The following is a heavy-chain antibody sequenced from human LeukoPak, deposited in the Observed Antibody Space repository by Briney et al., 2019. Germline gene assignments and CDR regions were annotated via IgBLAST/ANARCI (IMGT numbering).Heavy chain of an antibody. V-gene: IGHV3-30*04. D-gene: IGHD3-22*01. Sequence: GGSLRLSCAASGFTFSSYAMHWVRQAPGKGLKWVAVISYDGSNKYYADSVKGRFTISRDNSKNTLYLQMNSLRAEDTAVYYCARDFDSSGYHPGRLDHWGQGTLVTVSS. CDR3: ARDFDSSGYHPGRLDH. J-gene: IGHJ4*02. CDR2: ISYDGSNK. CDR1: GFTFSSYA.